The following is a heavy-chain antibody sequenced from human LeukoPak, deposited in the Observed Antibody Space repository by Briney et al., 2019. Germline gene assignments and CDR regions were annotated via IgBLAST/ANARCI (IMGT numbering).Heavy chain of an antibody. CDR1: GFSFSSYG. J-gene: IGHJ4*02. V-gene: IGHV3-30*18. Sequence: PGGSLRLSCAASGFSFSSYGMQCVRQAPGKGLEWEAVISYDGSNKYYADSVKGRFTICRDTSKNTLYLQMNSLRAEDTAVYYCAKGGGGGSLTPLLVYWGQGTLVTVSS. D-gene: IGHD2-15*01. CDR2: ISYDGSNK. CDR3: AKGGGGGSLTPLLVY.